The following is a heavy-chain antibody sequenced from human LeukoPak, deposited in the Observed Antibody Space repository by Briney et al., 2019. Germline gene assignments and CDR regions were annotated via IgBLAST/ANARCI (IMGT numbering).Heavy chain of an antibody. CDR2: ISSSGSTV. V-gene: IGHV3-48*02. Sequence: LSGGSLRLSCAASGFTFSSYSMNWVRQAPGKGLEWVSYISSSGSTVYYDSVKGRFTVSRDNAKNSLYLHMNSLRDEDTAVYYCAQAWRWLQLNYWGQGTLVTVSS. CDR3: AQAWRWLQLNY. CDR1: GFTFSSYS. D-gene: IGHD5-24*01. J-gene: IGHJ4*02.